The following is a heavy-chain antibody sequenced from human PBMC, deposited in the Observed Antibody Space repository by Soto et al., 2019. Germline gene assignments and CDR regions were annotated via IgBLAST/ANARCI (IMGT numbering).Heavy chain of an antibody. CDR1: GGSISSSSYY. J-gene: IGHJ4*02. Sequence: SETLSLTCTVSGGSISSSSYYWGWIRQPPGKGLEWIGSIYYSGSTYYNPSLKSRVTISVDTSKNQFSLKLSSVTAADTAVYYCARRITQTKGFLVVVAAPRDYFDYWGQGTLVTVSS. CDR3: ARRITQTKGFLVVVAAPRDYFDY. D-gene: IGHD2-15*01. V-gene: IGHV4-39*01. CDR2: IYYSGST.